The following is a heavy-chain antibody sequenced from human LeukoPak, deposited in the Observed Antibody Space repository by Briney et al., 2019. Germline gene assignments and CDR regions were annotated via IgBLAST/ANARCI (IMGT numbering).Heavy chain of an antibody. CDR3: AKDTRYDYGSGSYLFDY. CDR1: GFTFDDYA. Sequence: GGSLRLSCAASGFTFDDYAMHWVRQAPGKGLEWVSGIGWNSGSIGYADSVKGRFTISRDNAKNSLYLQMNSLRAEDTALYYCAKDTRYDYGSGSYLFDYWGQGTLVTVSS. CDR2: IGWNSGSI. V-gene: IGHV3-9*01. D-gene: IGHD3-10*01. J-gene: IGHJ4*02.